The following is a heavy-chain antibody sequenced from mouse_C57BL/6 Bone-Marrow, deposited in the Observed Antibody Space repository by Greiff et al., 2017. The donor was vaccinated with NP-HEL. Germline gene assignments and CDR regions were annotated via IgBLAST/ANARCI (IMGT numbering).Heavy chain of an antibody. Sequence: VQLQQSGAELVRPGASVTLSCKASGYTFTDYEMHWVKQTPVHGLEWIGAIDPETGGTAYNQKFKGKAILTADKSSSTAYMELRSLTSEDSAVYYCTRLGFFWDVGDYWGQGTTLTVSS. D-gene: IGHD4-1*01. CDR3: TRLGFFWDVGDY. CDR2: IDPETGGT. CDR1: GYTFTDYE. J-gene: IGHJ2*01. V-gene: IGHV1-15*01.